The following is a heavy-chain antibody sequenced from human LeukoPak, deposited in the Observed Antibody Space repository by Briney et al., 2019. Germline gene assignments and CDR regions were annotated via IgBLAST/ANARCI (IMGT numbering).Heavy chain of an antibody. D-gene: IGHD3-10*01. CDR3: ARDGTRGGDFDY. J-gene: IGHJ4*02. CDR1: GFTFSNYW. V-gene: IGHV3-7*05. CDR2: IKRDGSEK. Sequence: GGSLRLSCAASGFTFSNYWMTWVRQAPGKGLEWVANIKRDGSEKYYVDSVKGRFTISRDNAKNSLYLQMNSLRAEDTAVYYCARDGTRGGDFDYWGQGTLVTVSS.